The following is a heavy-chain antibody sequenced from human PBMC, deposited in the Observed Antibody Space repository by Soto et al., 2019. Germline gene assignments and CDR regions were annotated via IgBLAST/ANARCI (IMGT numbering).Heavy chain of an antibody. CDR1: GYSFTSYT. V-gene: IGHV1-3*01. CDR2: INAANGNT. D-gene: IGHD1-26*01. Sequence: QVQLVQSGAEVKKPGASVNISCKASGYSFTSYTLHWVRQAPGQRLEWMAWINAANGNTKYSQEFQGRITITRDTFANIVYMELSSLRSEDTAVYYWTRDRYLYYFDNWGQGTLVTVSS. J-gene: IGHJ4*02. CDR3: TRDRYLYYFDN.